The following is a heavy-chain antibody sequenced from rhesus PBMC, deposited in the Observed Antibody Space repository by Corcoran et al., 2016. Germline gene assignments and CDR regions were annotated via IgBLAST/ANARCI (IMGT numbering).Heavy chain of an antibody. J-gene: IGHJ4*01. D-gene: IGHD6-25*01. CDR3: ARYGAAGTFDY. V-gene: IGHV4-160*01. CDR1: GGSISSNY. CDR2: IYGGKQNT. Sequence: QVQLQESGPGLVKPSDTLSLTCAVSGGSISSNYWSWIRQSPGKGLEWIGYIYGGKQNTNSHPSLKSRVTISTDTSKNQFSLKLSSVTAADTAVYYCARYGAAGTFDYWGQGVLVTVSS.